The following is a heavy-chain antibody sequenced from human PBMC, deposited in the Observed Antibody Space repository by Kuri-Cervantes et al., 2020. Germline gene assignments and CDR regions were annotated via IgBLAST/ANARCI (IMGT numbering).Heavy chain of an antibody. CDR2: MNHSGST. D-gene: IGHD5-24*01. J-gene: IGHJ2*01. CDR1: GGSFSGYY. V-gene: IGHV4-34*01. Sequence: SQTLSLTCAVYGGSFSGYYWTWVRQPPGKGLEWIGEMNHSGSTNYNPSLKSRVTISVETSKNQFSLNLSSVTAADTAVYYCARDRARWLHQGYFDLWGRGTLVTVSS. CDR3: ARDRARWLHQGYFDL.